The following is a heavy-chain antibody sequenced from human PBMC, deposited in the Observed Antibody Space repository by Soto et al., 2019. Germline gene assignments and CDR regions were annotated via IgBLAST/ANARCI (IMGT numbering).Heavy chain of an antibody. V-gene: IGHV4-39*01. CDR3: ASSGWYGGSRSY. J-gene: IGHJ4*02. CDR2: IYYSGST. D-gene: IGHD6-19*01. CDR1: GGSISSSSYY. Sequence: PSETLSLTCTVSGGSISSSSYYWGWIRQPPGKGLEWIGSIYYSGSTYYNPSLKSRVTISVDTSKNQFSLKLSSVTAADTAVYYCASSGWYGGSRSYWGQGTLVTVS.